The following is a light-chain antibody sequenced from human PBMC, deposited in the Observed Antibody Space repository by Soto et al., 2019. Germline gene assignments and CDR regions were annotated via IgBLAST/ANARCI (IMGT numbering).Light chain of an antibody. J-gene: IGKJ2*03. CDR2: DAS. V-gene: IGKV3-11*01. CDR1: QSFRGL. Sequence: EVVLTQSPVTLSLSPGERATLSCRASQSFRGLLAWYHQKPGQAPRLLIYDASKRATGIPARFSGSGSGTDFTLTINGVEPEEFAVYYCQQYGTARFSVGQGTKVDIK. CDR3: QQYGTARFS.